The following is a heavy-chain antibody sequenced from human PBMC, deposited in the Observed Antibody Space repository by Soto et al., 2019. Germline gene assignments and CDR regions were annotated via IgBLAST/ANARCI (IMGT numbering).Heavy chain of an antibody. J-gene: IGHJ2*01. D-gene: IGHD5-18*01. CDR3: ARDPLWGTAMVLWYFDL. CDR2: ISYDGSNK. CDR1: GFTFSSYA. V-gene: IGHV3-30-3*01. Sequence: QVQLVESGGGVVQPGRSLRLSCAASGFTFSSYAMHWVRQAPGKGLEWVAVISYDGSNKYYAGSVKGRFTISRDNSKNTLYLQINSLRAEDTAVYYCARDPLWGTAMVLWYFDLWGRGTLVTVSS.